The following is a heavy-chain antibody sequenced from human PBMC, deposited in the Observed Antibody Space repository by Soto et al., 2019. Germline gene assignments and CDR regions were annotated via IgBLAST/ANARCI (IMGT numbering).Heavy chain of an antibody. D-gene: IGHD6-6*01. Sequence: EVQLVESGGGLVQPGGSLRLSCSASGFTFSSYWMHWVRQAPGKGLVWVSHINNDGSSTIYADSVRGRFTISRDNAKNTWYLEMHGLRAADTAVYFCARDARYYYMDVWGKGTTVTVSS. J-gene: IGHJ6*03. V-gene: IGHV3-74*01. CDR2: INNDGSST. CDR3: ARDARYYYMDV. CDR1: GFTFSSYW.